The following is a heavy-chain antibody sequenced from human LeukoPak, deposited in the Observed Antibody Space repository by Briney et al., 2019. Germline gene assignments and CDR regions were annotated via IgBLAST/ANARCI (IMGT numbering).Heavy chain of an antibody. J-gene: IGHJ4*02. CDR3: ARGDHYYDSSGYSFDY. CDR2: IWYDGSNK. CDR1: GFIVSDSY. V-gene: IGHV3-33*08. Sequence: GGSLRLSCAASGFIVSDSYMNWVRQAPGKGLEWVAVIWYDGSNKYYADSVKGRFTISRDNSKNTLYLQMNSLRAEDTAVYYCARGDHYYDSSGYSFDYWGQGTLVTVSS. D-gene: IGHD3-22*01.